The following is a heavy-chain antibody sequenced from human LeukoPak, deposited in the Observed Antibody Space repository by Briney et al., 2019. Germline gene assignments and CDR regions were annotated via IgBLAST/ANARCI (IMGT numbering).Heavy chain of an antibody. J-gene: IGHJ4*02. CDR1: GYTFTSYY. CDR2: INPSGGST. Sequence: ASVKVSCKASGYTFTSYYMHWVRQAPGQGLEWMGIINPSGGSTNYAQKFQGSVTFTADKSTSTAYMELSSLISEDTAVYYCWRFGGYEERGDDYWGQGTLVTVSS. D-gene: IGHD5-12*01. CDR3: WRFGGYEERGDDY. V-gene: IGHV1-46*01.